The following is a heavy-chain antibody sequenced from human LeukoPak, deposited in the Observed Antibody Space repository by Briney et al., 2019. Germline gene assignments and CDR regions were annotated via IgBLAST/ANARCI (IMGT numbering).Heavy chain of an antibody. V-gene: IGHV1-69*04. CDR3: ARTTIAVAGNFDY. J-gene: IGHJ4*02. CDR1: GGTFSSYA. CDR2: IIPILGIA. Sequence: SVKVSCKASGGTFSSYAISWVRQAPGQGLEWMGRIIPILGIANYAQKFQGRVAITADKSTSTAYMELSSLRSEDTAVYYCARTTIAVAGNFDYWGQGTLVTVSS. D-gene: IGHD6-19*01.